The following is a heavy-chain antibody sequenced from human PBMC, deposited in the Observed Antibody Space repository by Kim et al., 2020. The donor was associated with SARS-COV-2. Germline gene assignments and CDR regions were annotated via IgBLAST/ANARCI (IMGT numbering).Heavy chain of an antibody. CDR1: GGSISNYY. D-gene: IGHD1-26*01. Sequence: SQTLSLTCTVSGGSISNYYWSWIRQPPEKGLEWIGYIHYSGTTNYNPSLKSRVTISVDTSKNQFSLKLSSVTAADTAVYYCARDVGGATAPFDYWGKGTLVTVSS. J-gene: IGHJ4*02. CDR2: IHYSGTT. V-gene: IGHV4-59*13. CDR3: ARDVGGATAPFDY.